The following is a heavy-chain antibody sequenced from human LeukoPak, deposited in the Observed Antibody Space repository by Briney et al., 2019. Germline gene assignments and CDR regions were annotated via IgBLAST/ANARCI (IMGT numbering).Heavy chain of an antibody. CDR2: IKQDGSEK. V-gene: IGHV3-7*04. CDR3: ARAPGWLQLGGYFDY. Sequence: GGSLRLSCAASGFSFSSYWMSWVRQAPGKGLEWVANIKQDGSEKYYVDSVKGRFTISRDNAKNSLYLQMNSLRAEDTAVYYCARAPGWLQLGGYFDYWGQGTLVTVSS. D-gene: IGHD1-1*01. J-gene: IGHJ4*02. CDR1: GFSFSSYW.